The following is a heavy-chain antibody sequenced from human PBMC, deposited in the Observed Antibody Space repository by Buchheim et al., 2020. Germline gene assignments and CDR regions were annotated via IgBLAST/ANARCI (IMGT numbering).Heavy chain of an antibody. CDR2: IHYTESA. Sequence: QVQLQESCPGLVKPSQTLSLTCNVTSGSISSSDYYWSWIRQPPGKALEYIGNIHYTESAYYNPSLKSRVTISKETSRHQFSLNLNSVTGADTAVYYCVREGRGYSGYDYDYWGPGIL. J-gene: IGHJ4*02. CDR1: SGSISSSDYY. V-gene: IGHV4-30-4*01. D-gene: IGHD5-12*01. CDR3: VREGRGYSGYDYDY.